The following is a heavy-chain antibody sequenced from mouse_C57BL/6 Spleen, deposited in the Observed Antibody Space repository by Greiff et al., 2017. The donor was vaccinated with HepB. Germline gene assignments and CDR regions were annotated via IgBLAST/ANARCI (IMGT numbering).Heavy chain of an antibody. Sequence: VQLQQPGAELVKPGASVKMSCKASGYTFTSYCITWVTQRPGQGLEWIGDIYRGSGSTNYNEKFKSKATLTVDTSSSTAYMQLSSLKSEDSAVDYCARGVPVYYGSSWGFAYWGQGTLVTVSA. V-gene: IGHV1-55*01. D-gene: IGHD1-1*01. J-gene: IGHJ3*01. CDR1: GYTFTSYC. CDR2: IYRGSGST. CDR3: ARGVPVYYGSSWGFAY.